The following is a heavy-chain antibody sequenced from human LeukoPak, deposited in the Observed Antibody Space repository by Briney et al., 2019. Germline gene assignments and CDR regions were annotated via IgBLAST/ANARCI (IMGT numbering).Heavy chain of an antibody. Sequence: SETLSLTCTVSGGSISSYYWSWLRQPPGKGLEWIGYIYYSGSTNYNPSLKSRVTISVDTSKNQFSLKLSSVTAADTAVYYCARHATEYYYYYGMDVWGQGTTVTVSS. CDR1: GGSISSYY. J-gene: IGHJ6*02. CDR2: IYYSGST. CDR3: ARHATEYYYYYGMDV. V-gene: IGHV4-59*08. D-gene: IGHD2-15*01.